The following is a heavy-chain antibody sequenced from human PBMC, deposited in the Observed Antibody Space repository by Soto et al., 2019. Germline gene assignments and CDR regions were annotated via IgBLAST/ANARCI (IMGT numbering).Heavy chain of an antibody. CDR3: AHSLSHLLYSSSWYVLNWFDP. D-gene: IGHD6-13*01. J-gene: IGHJ5*02. V-gene: IGHV2-5*02. CDR1: GFSLSTSGVG. CDR2: IYWDDDK. Sequence: QITLKESGPTLVKPTQTLTLTCTFSGFSLSTSGVGVGWIRQPPGKALEWLALIYWDDDKRYSPSLKSRLTITKDPSKXXVXLXXTNMDPVDTATYYCAHSLSHLLYSSSWYVLNWFDPWGQGTLVTVSS.